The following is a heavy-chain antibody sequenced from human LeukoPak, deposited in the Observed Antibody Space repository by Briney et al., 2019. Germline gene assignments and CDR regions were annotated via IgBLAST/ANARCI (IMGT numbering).Heavy chain of an antibody. J-gene: IGHJ4*02. Sequence: SSETLSLTCTVSGDSISSSSYYWGWIRQPPGKGLEWIGNINYSGRTYYNPSLKSRVTISVDTSKNQFSLRLSSATAANTAVYYCARDPSLHIVVVTAIDYWGLGTLVTVSS. CDR3: ARDPSLHIVVVTAIDY. D-gene: IGHD2-21*02. CDR2: INYSGRT. CDR1: GDSISSSSYY. V-gene: IGHV4-39*02.